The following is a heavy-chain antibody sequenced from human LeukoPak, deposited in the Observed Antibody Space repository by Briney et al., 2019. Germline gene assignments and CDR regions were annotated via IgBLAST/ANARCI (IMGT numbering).Heavy chain of an antibody. V-gene: IGHV4-39*01. CDR1: GGSISSSSYY. CDR3: ARPGLVNSPYYYYGMDV. Sequence: PSETLSLTCTVSGGSISSSSYYRGWIRQPPGKGLEWIGSIYYSGSTYYNPSLRSRVTISVDTSKNQFSLKLSSVTAADTAVYYCARPGLVNSPYYYYGMDVWGQGTTVTVSS. CDR2: IYYSGST. D-gene: IGHD3/OR15-3a*01. J-gene: IGHJ6*02.